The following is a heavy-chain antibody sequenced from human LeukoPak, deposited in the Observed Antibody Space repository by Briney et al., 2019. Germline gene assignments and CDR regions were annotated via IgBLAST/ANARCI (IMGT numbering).Heavy chain of an antibody. CDR1: RFPFNAYW. J-gene: IGHJ4*02. CDR2: IRQDGDTK. D-gene: IGHD6-13*01. CDR3: ARSLPYGTTWYGRSDF. Sequence: GGSLRLSCAASRFPFNAYWMTWVRQAPGKGLEWVANIRQDGDTKYYVDSVKGRFTISRDNAMNSLYLQMNSLRAEGTAIYYCARSLPYGTTWYGRSDFWGQGTLVTVSS. V-gene: IGHV3-7*03.